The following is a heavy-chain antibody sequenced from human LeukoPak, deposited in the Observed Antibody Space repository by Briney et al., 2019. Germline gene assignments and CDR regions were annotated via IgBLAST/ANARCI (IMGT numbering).Heavy chain of an antibody. D-gene: IGHD3-16*01. CDR1: GFTVSTTY. Sequence: PGGSLRLSCVASGFTVSTTYMGWFRQAPGKGLEWVSGIIWNSGSIGYADSVKGRFTISRDNAKNSLYLQMNSLRAEDTALYYCAKAISQDFMTPNDYWGQGTLVTVSS. CDR3: AKAISQDFMTPNDY. J-gene: IGHJ4*02. V-gene: IGHV3-9*01. CDR2: IIWNSGSI.